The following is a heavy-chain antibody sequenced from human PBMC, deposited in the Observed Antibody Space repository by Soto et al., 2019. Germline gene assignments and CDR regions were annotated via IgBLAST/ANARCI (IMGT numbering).Heavy chain of an antibody. Sequence: QVQLVQSGAEVKKPGASVKVSCKASGYTFTRNAIHWVRQAPGQRLEWIGRINAGNGDTKYSQKFQGRVTINRDTYASAAYMELSTLGSEDTSVYFCARSETDYSTFDYWGQGTLVTVSS. CDR1: GYTFTRNA. D-gene: IGHD3-9*01. CDR2: INAGNGDT. CDR3: ARSETDYSTFDY. J-gene: IGHJ4*02. V-gene: IGHV1-3*01.